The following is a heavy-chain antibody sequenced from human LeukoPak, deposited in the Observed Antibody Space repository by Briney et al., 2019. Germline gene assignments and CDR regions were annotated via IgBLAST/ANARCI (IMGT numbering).Heavy chain of an antibody. CDR1: GYTFTGYY. J-gene: IGHJ5*02. V-gene: IGHV1-2*02. D-gene: IGHD6-19*01. Sequence: ASVKVSCKASGYTFTGYYMHWVRQAPGQGLEWMGWINPNSGGTNYAQKFQGRVTMTRDTPISTAYMELSRLRSDDTAVYYCARDAVAGTLGNWFDPWGQGTLVTVSS. CDR2: INPNSGGT. CDR3: ARDAVAGTLGNWFDP.